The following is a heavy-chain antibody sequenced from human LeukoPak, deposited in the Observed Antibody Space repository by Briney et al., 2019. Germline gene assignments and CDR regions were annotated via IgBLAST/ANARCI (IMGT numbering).Heavy chain of an antibody. J-gene: IGHJ4*02. D-gene: IGHD3-22*01. V-gene: IGHV1-46*01. Sequence: ASVKVSCKASGYSFTSYYMHWVRQAPGQGLEWMGIINPSGGSTSYAQKFQGRVTMTRDTSTSTVYMELSSLRSEDTAVYYCARDGEMRVGGDYWGQGTLVTVSS. CDR3: ARDGEMRVGGDY. CDR2: INPSGGST. CDR1: GYSFTSYY.